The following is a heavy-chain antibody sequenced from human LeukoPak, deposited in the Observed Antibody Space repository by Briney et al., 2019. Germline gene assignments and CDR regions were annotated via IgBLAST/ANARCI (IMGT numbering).Heavy chain of an antibody. Sequence: SETLSLTCDVSGGSITNINWWSWVRQSPGKGLEWIGEIYHTGLTKYNPSLQSRVIMSVDRSKNQFSLKLSSVTAADTAVYYCARGVGAPFVYWGQGTLVTVSS. J-gene: IGHJ4*02. V-gene: IGHV4-4*02. CDR3: ARGVGAPFVY. CDR2: IYHTGLT. D-gene: IGHD3-10*01. CDR1: GGSITNINW.